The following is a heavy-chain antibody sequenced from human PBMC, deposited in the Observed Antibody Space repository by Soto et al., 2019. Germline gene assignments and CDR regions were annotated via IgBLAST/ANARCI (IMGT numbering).Heavy chain of an antibody. CDR3: ASRISGSPPFDY. D-gene: IGHD1-26*01. CDR1: GGSISSGDYY. J-gene: IGHJ4*02. V-gene: IGHV4-30-4*01. CDR2: IYYSGST. Sequence: QVQLQESGPGLVKPSQTLSLTCTVSGGSISSGDYYWSWIRQPPGKGLEWIGYIYYSGSTYYNPSLKSRVTISVATSKTQSSLKLSSVTAADTAVYSCASRISGSPPFDYWGQGTLVTVSS.